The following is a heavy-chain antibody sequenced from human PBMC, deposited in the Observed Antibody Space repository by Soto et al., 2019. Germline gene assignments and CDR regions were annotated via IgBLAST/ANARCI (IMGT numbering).Heavy chain of an antibody. J-gene: IGHJ6*02. D-gene: IGHD4-17*01. CDR1: GGSISSYY. CDR2: TYYSGST. Sequence: SETLSLTCTVSGGSISSYYWSWIRQPPGKGLEWIGYTYYSGSTNYNPSLKSRVTISVDTSKNQSSLKLSSVTAADTAVYYCARDTTTTVVTSRNDFYGMDVWGQGTTVTVSS. V-gene: IGHV4-59*01. CDR3: ARDTTTTVVTSRNDFYGMDV.